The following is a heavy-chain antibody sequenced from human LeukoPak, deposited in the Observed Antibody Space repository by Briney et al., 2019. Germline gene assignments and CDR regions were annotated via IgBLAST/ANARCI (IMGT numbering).Heavy chain of an antibody. D-gene: IGHD2/OR15-2a*01. J-gene: IGHJ6*02. CDR3: ATWAFYHNLDV. CDR1: GFTFSTYA. Sequence: GGSLRLPCAASGFTFSTYAMSWVRQAPGKGLEWVSVIKADGSGTFYADSVRGRFTTSRDNSKNSLYLQMNSLTSEDTALYYCATWAFYHNLDVWGQGTTVIVSS. V-gene: IGHV3-43*02. CDR2: IKADGSGT.